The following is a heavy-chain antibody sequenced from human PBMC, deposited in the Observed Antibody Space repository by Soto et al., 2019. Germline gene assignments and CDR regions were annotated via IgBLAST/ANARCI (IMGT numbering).Heavy chain of an antibody. J-gene: IGHJ6*02. D-gene: IGHD4-17*01. CDR2: FFSDAER. CDR3: ARMDGDYNYYGLDV. Sequence: QVTLKESGPGLVKPTETLTLTCSVSGFSLTTGRMGVSWIRQPPGKALEWLAHFFSDAERSYSTSMQSRLNMYKDSSGSQVVLTMTNMAPADTATYYCARMDGDYNYYGLDVWGHGIAVTVSS. V-gene: IGHV2-26*01. CDR1: GFSLTTGRMG.